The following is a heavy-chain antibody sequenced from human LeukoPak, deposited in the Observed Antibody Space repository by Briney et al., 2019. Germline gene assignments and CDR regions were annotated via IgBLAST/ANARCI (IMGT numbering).Heavy chain of an antibody. CDR1: GYSISSGYY. J-gene: IGHJ5*02. CDR2: FYHSGNS. Sequence: SETLSLTCAVSGYSISSGYYWGWIRQPPGKGLEWIGSFYHSGNSSYNPSLKSRVSISVDTSKNQFSLNLSSVTAADTALYYCARHDFYSNYPHNWFDPWGQGTLVTVSS. CDR3: ARHDFYSNYPHNWFDP. V-gene: IGHV4-38-2*01. D-gene: IGHD4-11*01.